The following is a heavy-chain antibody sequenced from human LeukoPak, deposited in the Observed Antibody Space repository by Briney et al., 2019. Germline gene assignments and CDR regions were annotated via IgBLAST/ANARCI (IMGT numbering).Heavy chain of an antibody. Sequence: GGSLRLSCAASGFTFSDYFMTWIRRAPGKGLEWVSYISGSGSNRYYADSVKGRFTISGDNAKNSLYLQMNSLRVEDTAVYYCATSHSSVAGIVGDWGQGTLVTVSS. CDR1: GFTFSDYF. D-gene: IGHD6-19*01. CDR3: ATSHSSVAGIVGD. CDR2: ISGSGSNR. J-gene: IGHJ4*02. V-gene: IGHV3-11*04.